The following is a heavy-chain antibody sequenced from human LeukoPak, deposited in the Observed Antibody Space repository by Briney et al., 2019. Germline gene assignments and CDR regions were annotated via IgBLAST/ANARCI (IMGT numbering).Heavy chain of an antibody. CDR3: ARGAILTLNP. Sequence: ASVKVSCKASGGTFSSYAISWVRQAPGQGLEWMGWMNPNSGNTGYAQKFQGRVTMTRNTSISTAYMELSSLRSEDTAVYYCARGAILTLNPWGQGTLVTVSS. J-gene: IGHJ5*02. CDR2: MNPNSGNT. D-gene: IGHD3-9*01. CDR1: GGTFSSYA. V-gene: IGHV1-8*02.